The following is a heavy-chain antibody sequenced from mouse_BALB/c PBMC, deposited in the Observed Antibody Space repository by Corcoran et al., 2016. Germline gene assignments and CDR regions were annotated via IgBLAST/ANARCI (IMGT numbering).Heavy chain of an antibody. CDR2: INTYTGEP. V-gene: IGHV9-1*02. CDR3: ARRLYGSSPYYAMDY. Sequence: QIQLVQSGPELKKPGETVKISCKASGYTFTNYGMNWVKQAPGKGLKWMGWINTYTGEPTYADDFKGRFAFSLETSASTAYLQINNLKNEDMATYFCARRLYGSSPYYAMDYWGQGTSVTVSS. D-gene: IGHD1-1*01. CDR1: GYTFTNYG. J-gene: IGHJ4*01.